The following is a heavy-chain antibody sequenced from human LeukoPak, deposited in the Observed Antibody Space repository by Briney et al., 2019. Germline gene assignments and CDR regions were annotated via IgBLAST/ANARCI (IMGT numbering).Heavy chain of an antibody. CDR2: IYPGDSDT. Sequence: GESLKISCKGSGYSFTSYWIGWVRQMPGKGLEWMGIIYPGDSDTRYSPSFQGQVTISADKSISTAYLQWSSLKASDTATYYCARPNNIKRSSGWYIGYWGQGTLVTVSS. J-gene: IGHJ4*02. CDR3: ARPNNIKRSSGWYIGY. CDR1: GYSFTSYW. D-gene: IGHD6-19*01. V-gene: IGHV5-51*01.